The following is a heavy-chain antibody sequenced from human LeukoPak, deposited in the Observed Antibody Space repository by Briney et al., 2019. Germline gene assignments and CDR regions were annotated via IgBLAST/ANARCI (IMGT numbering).Heavy chain of an antibody. CDR2: ISSSSSYI. CDR3: ARDFSGTSGYYGAFDI. V-gene: IGHV3-21*01. Sequence: GGSLRLSCAASGFTFSSYSMNWVRQAPGKGLEWASSISSSSSYIYYADSVKGRFTISRDNAKNSLYLQMNSLRAEDTAVYYCARDFSGTSGYYGAFDIWGQGTMVTVSS. D-gene: IGHD3-3*01. J-gene: IGHJ3*02. CDR1: GFTFSSYS.